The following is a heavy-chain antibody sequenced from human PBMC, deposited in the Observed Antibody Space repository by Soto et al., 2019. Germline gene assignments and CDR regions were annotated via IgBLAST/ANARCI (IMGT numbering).Heavy chain of an antibody. D-gene: IGHD2-2*01. CDR1: GYSFTYYW. J-gene: IGHJ6*02. V-gene: IGHV5-51*01. CDR3: ARVPSVVTPGNDYFGVDV. Sequence: EVRLAQSGGEVKKPGESLKISCKGSGYSFTYYWIAWVRQMPGKDLEWMGIIYPSDADTRYNPSFQGQVTISADKSISTAYLQWTSLKTSDTAMYYCARVPSVVTPGNDYFGVDVWGQGTTVIVSS. CDR2: IYPSDADT.